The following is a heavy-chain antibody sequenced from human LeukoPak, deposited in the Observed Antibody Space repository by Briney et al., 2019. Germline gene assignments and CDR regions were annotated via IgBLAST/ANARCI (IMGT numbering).Heavy chain of an antibody. J-gene: IGHJ4*02. CDR3: AREGDSSGYSPWFDY. CDR2: IKQDGSEK. D-gene: IGHD3-22*01. CDR1: GFTFSSYA. Sequence: PGGSLRLSCAASGFTFSSYAMSWVRQAPGKGLEWVANIKQDGSEKYYVDSVKGRFTISRDNAKNSLYLQMNSLRAEDTAVYYCAREGDSSGYSPWFDYWGQGTLVTVSS. V-gene: IGHV3-7*01.